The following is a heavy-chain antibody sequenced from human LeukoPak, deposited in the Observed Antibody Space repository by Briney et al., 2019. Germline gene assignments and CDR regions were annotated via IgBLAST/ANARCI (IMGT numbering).Heavy chain of an antibody. V-gene: IGHV4-38-2*01. Sequence: SETLSLTCAVSGYSISSGYYWGWIRQLPGKGLEWIGSIYHSGSTYYNPSLKSRVTISVDTSKNQFSLKLSSVTAADTAVYYCARLRLLMVAATPFDYWGQGTLVTVSS. CDR3: ARLRLLMVAATPFDY. D-gene: IGHD2-15*01. J-gene: IGHJ4*02. CDR2: IYHSGST. CDR1: GYSISSGYY.